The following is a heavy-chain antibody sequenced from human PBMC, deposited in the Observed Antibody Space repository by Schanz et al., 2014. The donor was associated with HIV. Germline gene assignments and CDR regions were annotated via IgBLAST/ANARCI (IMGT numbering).Heavy chain of an antibody. CDR3: ARGQPLVQRWFDP. Sequence: QVQLVESGGGVVQPGRSLRLSCAASGFSFSNFGMHWVRQAPGKGQEWVAVISYDGRNKYYADSVKGRLTISRDNSKNTLYLQMNSLRPEDTAVYYCARGQPLVQRWFDPWGQGTLVTVSS. V-gene: IGHV3-30*03. CDR2: ISYDGRNK. D-gene: IGHD6-13*01. CDR1: GFSFSNFG. J-gene: IGHJ5*02.